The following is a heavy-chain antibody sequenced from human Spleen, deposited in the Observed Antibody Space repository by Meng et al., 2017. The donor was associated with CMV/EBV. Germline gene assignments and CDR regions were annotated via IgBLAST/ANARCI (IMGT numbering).Heavy chain of an antibody. CDR3: ASGPGVYYFDY. D-gene: IGHD3-10*01. V-gene: IGHV3-48*01. CDR2: ISSSSSTI. Sequence: GESLKISCAASRFTISSYSMNWVRQAPGKGLEWVSYISSSSSTIYYADSVKGRFTISRDKAKNSLYLQMNSLRAEDTAVYYCASGPGVYYFDYWGQGTLVTVSS. CDR1: RFTISSYS. J-gene: IGHJ4*02.